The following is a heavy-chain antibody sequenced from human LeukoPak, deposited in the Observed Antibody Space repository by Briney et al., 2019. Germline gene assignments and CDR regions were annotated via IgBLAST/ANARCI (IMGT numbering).Heavy chain of an antibody. D-gene: IGHD3-10*01. CDR2: MNPNSGNT. CDR1: GYTFTSYD. CDR3: ARLIGGSESYYKFYYYYGMDV. J-gene: IGHJ6*02. Sequence: ASVKVSCKASGYTFTSYDISWVRQATGQGLEWMGWMNPNSGNTGYAQKFQGRVTMTRNTSISTAYMELSSLRSEDTAVYYCARLIGGSESYYKFYYYYGMDVWGQGTTVTVSS. V-gene: IGHV1-8*01.